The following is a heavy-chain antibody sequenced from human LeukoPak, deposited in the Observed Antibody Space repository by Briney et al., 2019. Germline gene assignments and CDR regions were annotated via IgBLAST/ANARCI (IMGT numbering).Heavy chain of an antibody. J-gene: IGHJ4*02. Sequence: GGSLRLSCAASGFTFSSYAMSWVRQAPGKGLEWVSALSGNGGSTYYADSVRGRFTISRDNSKNTLYLQMHSLRAEDTAVYYCAKVATWTYFDYWGQGTLVTVSS. D-gene: IGHD3/OR15-3a*01. CDR3: AKVATWTYFDY. CDR1: GFTFSSYA. CDR2: LSGNGGST. V-gene: IGHV3-23*01.